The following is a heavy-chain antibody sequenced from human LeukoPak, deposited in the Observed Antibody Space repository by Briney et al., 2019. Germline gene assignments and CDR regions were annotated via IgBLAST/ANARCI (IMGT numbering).Heavy chain of an antibody. CDR1: GFRFNSYG. Sequence: GGSLRLSCAASGFRFNSYGMTWVRLAPGKGLEWVSAISAGGDRTYYADSVKGRFTISRDNSKNTLYLQMNSLRAEDSAVYYCARGGTYYYDMYYFDYWGQGTLVTVSS. CDR2: ISAGGDRT. D-gene: IGHD3-22*01. CDR3: ARGGTYYYDMYYFDY. V-gene: IGHV3-23*01. J-gene: IGHJ4*02.